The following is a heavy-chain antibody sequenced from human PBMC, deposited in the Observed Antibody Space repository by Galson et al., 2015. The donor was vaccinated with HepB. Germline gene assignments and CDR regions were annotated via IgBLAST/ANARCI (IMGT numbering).Heavy chain of an antibody. J-gene: IGHJ4*02. Sequence: SLRLSCAASGFTFSSYSMNWVRQAPGKGLEWVSCISSSSSTIYYADSVKGRFTISRDNAKNTLYLQMNSLRAEDTAVYYCAVLPVGDGYSHPFDYWGQGTLVTVSS. CDR1: GFTFSSYS. CDR2: ISSSSSTI. D-gene: IGHD5-24*01. V-gene: IGHV3-48*01. CDR3: AVLPVGDGYSHPFDY.